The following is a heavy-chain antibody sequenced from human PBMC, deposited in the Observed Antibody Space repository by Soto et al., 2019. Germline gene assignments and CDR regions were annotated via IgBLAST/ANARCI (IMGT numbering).Heavy chain of an antibody. CDR3: ARVNYDILTGSSFDVYYYMDV. CDR2: IKQDGSEK. Sequence: GGSLRLSCAASGFTFSSYWMSWVRQAPGKGLEWVANIKQDGSEKYYVDSVKGRFTISRDNAKNSLYLQMNSLRAEDTAVYYGARVNYDILTGSSFDVYYYMDVWGKGTTVTVSS. V-gene: IGHV3-7*01. CDR1: GFTFSSYW. J-gene: IGHJ6*03. D-gene: IGHD3-9*01.